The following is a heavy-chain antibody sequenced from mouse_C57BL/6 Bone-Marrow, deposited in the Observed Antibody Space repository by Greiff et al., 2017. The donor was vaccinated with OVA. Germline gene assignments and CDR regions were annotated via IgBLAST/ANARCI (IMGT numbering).Heavy chain of an antibody. V-gene: IGHV5-15*01. CDR1: GFTFSDYG. CDR3: ARRITWGYAMDY. Sequence: EVQRVESGGGLVQPGGSLKLSCAASGFTFSDYGMAWVRPAPRKGPEWVAFISNLAYSIYYADTVTGRFTISRENAKNTLYLEMSSLRSEDTAMYYCARRITWGYAMDYWGQGTSVTVSS. CDR2: ISNLAYSI. D-gene: IGHD1-1*01. J-gene: IGHJ4*01.